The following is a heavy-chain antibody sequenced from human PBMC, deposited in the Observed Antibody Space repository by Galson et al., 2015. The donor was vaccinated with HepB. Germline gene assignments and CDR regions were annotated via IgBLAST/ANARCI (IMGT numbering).Heavy chain of an antibody. D-gene: IGHD6-13*01. J-gene: IGHJ4*02. CDR3: ARAPPSGIAAAGTED. CDR2: IYFSGST. Sequence: ETLSLTCTVSGGSISSYYWSWIRQPPGKGLERIGYIYFSGSTNYNPSLKSRVTISVDTSKNQFSLKLSSVTAADTAVYYCARAPPSGIAAAGTEDWGQGTLVTVSS. CDR1: GGSISSYY. V-gene: IGHV4-59*01.